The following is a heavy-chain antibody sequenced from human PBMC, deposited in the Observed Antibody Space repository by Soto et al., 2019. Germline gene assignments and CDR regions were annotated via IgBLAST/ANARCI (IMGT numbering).Heavy chain of an antibody. D-gene: IGHD5-18*01. CDR2: INPSGGSA. CDR3: ARDPNGYKSGLRSRYHYGMDV. V-gene: IGHV1-46*02. CDR1: GYTFNTYY. Sequence: QVQRVQSGSEVKEPGASVKVSCKASGYTFNTYYIHWVRQAPGQGLEWMALINPSGGSATYAQRFQGRVTLARDTSTSTVYMELSSLRSEDTALYYCARDPNGYKSGLRSRYHYGMDVWGQGTTVTVSS. J-gene: IGHJ6*02.